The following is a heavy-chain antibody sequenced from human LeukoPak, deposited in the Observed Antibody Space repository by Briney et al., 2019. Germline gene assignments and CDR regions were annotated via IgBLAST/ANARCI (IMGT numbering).Heavy chain of an antibody. Sequence: ASVKVSCKASGYTFTSYAMNWVRQAPGQGLEWMGWINTNTGNPTYAQGFTGRFVFSLDTSVSTAYLQISSLKAEDTAVYYCARKGPIAVAESPLMLGYWGQGTLVTVSS. CDR2: INTNTGNP. D-gene: IGHD6-19*01. V-gene: IGHV7-4-1*02. J-gene: IGHJ4*02. CDR1: GYTFTSYA. CDR3: ARKGPIAVAESPLMLGY.